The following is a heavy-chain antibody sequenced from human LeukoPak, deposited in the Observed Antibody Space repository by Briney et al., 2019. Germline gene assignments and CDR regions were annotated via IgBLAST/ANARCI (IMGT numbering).Heavy chain of an antibody. CDR3: ASLGGIAAAGTLDWFDP. D-gene: IGHD6-13*01. Sequence: SETLSLTCAVYGGSFSGYYWSWIRQAPGKGLEWIGEINHSGSTNYNPSLKSRVTISVDTSKNQFSLKLSSVTAADTAVYYCASLGGIAAAGTLDWFDPWGQGTLVTVSS. CDR2: INHSGST. CDR1: GGSFSGYY. J-gene: IGHJ5*02. V-gene: IGHV4-34*01.